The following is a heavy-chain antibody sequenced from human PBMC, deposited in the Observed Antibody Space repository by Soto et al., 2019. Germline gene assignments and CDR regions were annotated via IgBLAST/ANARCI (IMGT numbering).Heavy chain of an antibody. J-gene: IGHJ4*02. CDR1: GFTLSDHY. CDR2: SRDKPQGYST. CDR3: VREDGKVGTNSAFDY. D-gene: IGHD1-26*01. V-gene: IGHV3-72*01. Sequence: EVQLVESGGGLVQPGGSLRLSCAGSGFTLSDHYIDWVRQAPGKGLEWVGRSRDKPQGYSTAYAASVKGRFTTSRDESKNSAYLQMDRLRAEDTALYYCVREDGKVGTNSAFDYWGLGALVTVSS.